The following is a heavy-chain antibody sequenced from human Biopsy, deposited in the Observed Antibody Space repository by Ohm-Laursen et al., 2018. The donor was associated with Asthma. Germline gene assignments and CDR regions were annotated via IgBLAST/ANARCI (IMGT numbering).Heavy chain of an antibody. J-gene: IGHJ4*02. CDR3: AGFCSGGNCPDH. V-gene: IGHV4-59*01. D-gene: IGHD2-15*01. CDR2: IHYSGST. CDR1: GVSIRSYY. Sequence: SETLSLTCAVSGVSIRSYYWTWIRQPPGKGLEWIGNIHYSGSTYYNPSLKSRVTISVDTSKKQISLRLSSVIAADTAVYYCAGFCSGGNCPDHWGQGTLVTVSS.